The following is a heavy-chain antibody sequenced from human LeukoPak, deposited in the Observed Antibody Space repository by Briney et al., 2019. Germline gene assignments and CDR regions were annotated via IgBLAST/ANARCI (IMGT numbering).Heavy chain of an antibody. CDR3: AAQTGTTDY. Sequence: PGRSLRLSCAASGFTFDNYAMHWVRQAPGKGLEWVSGISWNGGSIGYADSVKGRFTISRDNAKNSLYLQMNSLRAEDTALYYCAAQTGTTDYWGQGTLVTVSS. D-gene: IGHD1-1*01. CDR2: ISWNGGSI. J-gene: IGHJ4*02. V-gene: IGHV3-9*01. CDR1: GFTFDNYA.